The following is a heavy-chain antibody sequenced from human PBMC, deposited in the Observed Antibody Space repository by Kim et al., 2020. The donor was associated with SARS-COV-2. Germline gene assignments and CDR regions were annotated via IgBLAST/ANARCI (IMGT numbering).Heavy chain of an antibody. V-gene: IGHV4-34*01. Sequence: PTLKRLFTISVDTSKNQFSLKLSSVTAADTAVYYCARGKYYDSSGYYSRWGQGTLVTVSS. CDR3: ARGKYYDSSGYYSR. J-gene: IGHJ4*02. D-gene: IGHD3-22*01.